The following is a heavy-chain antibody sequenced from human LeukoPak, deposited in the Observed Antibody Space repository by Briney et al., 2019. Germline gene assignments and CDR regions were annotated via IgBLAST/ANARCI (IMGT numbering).Heavy chain of an antibody. CDR3: ARVYYYGSGSYFGY. D-gene: IGHD3-10*01. V-gene: IGHV3-21*01. CDR1: GFTFSSYA. Sequence: GGSLRLSCAASGFTFSSYAMNWVRQAPGKGLEWVSSITSSSSYIYYADSVKGRFTISRDNAKNSLYLQMNSLRAEDTAMYYCARVYYYGSGSYFGYWGQGTLVTVSS. CDR2: ITSSSSYI. J-gene: IGHJ4*02.